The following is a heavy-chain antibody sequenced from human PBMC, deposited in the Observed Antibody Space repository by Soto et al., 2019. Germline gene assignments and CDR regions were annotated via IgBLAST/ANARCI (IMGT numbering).Heavy chain of an antibody. Sequence: GASVKVSCKASGYTFTSYGISWVRQAPGQGLEWMGWISAYNGNTNYAQKLQGRVTMTTDTSTSTAYMELRSLRSDDTAVYYCAREVYCGGDCYTSDYWGQGTLVTVSS. CDR2: ISAYNGNT. V-gene: IGHV1-18*01. CDR1: GYTFTSYG. CDR3: AREVYCGGDCYTSDY. J-gene: IGHJ4*02. D-gene: IGHD2-21*02.